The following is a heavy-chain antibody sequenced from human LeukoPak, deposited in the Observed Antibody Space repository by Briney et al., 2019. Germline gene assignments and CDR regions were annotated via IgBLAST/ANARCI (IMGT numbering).Heavy chain of an antibody. Sequence: GSLRLSCAASGFTFSTYWMSWVCQAPGKGLEWVANIKEDGSEKYYGDSVKGRFTISRDNAKNSLYLQMNSLRAEDTAVYYCARDSSGYQWGQGTLVTVSS. CDR2: IKEDGSEK. D-gene: IGHD3-22*01. J-gene: IGHJ4*02. V-gene: IGHV3-7*01. CDR1: GFTFSTYW. CDR3: ARDSSGYQ.